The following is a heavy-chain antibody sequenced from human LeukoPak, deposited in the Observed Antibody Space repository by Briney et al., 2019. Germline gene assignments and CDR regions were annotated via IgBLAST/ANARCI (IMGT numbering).Heavy chain of an antibody. CDR2: IYYSGTT. J-gene: IGHJ6*03. CDR3: ARSDYYYMDV. V-gene: IGHV4-31*03. CDR1: GGSISSGDYY. Sequence: PSETLSLTCTVSGGSISSGDYYWSWIRQHPGKGLEWIGYIYYSGTTYYNPSLKSRLTMSVDTSKSQFSLNLSSVTAADTAVYFCARSDYYYMDVWGRGTTVTVSS.